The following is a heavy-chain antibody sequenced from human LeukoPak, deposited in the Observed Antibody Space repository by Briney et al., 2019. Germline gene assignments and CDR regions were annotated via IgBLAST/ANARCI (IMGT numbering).Heavy chain of an antibody. Sequence: SGGSLRLSCAASGFTFSSYSMNWVRQAPGKGLEWVSYISSSSSTIYYADSVKGRFTISRDNAKNSLYLQMNSLRAEDTAVYYCARELAVAGEYGDYWGQGTLVTVSS. CDR2: ISSSSSTI. D-gene: IGHD6-19*01. CDR1: GFTFSSYS. J-gene: IGHJ4*02. CDR3: ARELAVAGEYGDY. V-gene: IGHV3-48*04.